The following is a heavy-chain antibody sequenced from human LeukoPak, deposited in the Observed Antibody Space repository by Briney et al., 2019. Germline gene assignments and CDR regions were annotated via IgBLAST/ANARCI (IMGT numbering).Heavy chain of an antibody. J-gene: IGHJ6*02. V-gene: IGHV1-18*01. CDR1: GYTFTSHG. CDR3: AREANVVESTAPFQDENYYYYGMDV. Sequence: GASVKVSCKASGYTFTSHGITWVRQAPGQGLEWMGWISGYNGNTNYAQKFQGRVTMTTDTSTSTAYMELRSLRSDDTAVYYCAREANVVESTAPFQDENYYYYGMDVWGQGTTVSVSS. CDR2: ISGYNGNT. D-gene: IGHD2-2*01.